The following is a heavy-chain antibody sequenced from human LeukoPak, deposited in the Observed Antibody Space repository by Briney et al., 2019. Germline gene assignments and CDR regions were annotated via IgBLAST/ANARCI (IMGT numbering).Heavy chain of an antibody. V-gene: IGHV3-21*01. CDR1: GASISSSGYC. D-gene: IGHD1-26*01. J-gene: IGHJ4*02. CDR2: ISSSGTYI. CDR3: ARDRGSYRPIDY. Sequence: ETLSLTCTVSGASISSSGYCWGWVRQAPGKGLEWVSSISSSGTYIYYRDSVKGRFTISRDNAENSVYLQMNSLRVEDTAIYYCARDRGSYRPIDYWGQGTLVTVSS.